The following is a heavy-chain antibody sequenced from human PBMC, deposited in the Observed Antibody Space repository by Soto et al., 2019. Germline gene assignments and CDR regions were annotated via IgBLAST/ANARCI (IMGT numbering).Heavy chain of an antibody. CDR1: GFTFSNYA. V-gene: IGHV3-23*01. Sequence: EVQLLESGGGLVQPGGSLRLSCVASGFTFSNYAMSLVRQAPGTGLEWVSAITGRDGNTDYADSVKGRFTISRDNSDNMLCLQMNSLSAEDTAGYHWATGHGPVNTLWSWDYWGLGTLVTVSS. J-gene: IGHJ4*01. D-gene: IGHD3-16*01. CDR2: ITGRDGNT. CDR3: ATGHGPVNTLWSWDY.